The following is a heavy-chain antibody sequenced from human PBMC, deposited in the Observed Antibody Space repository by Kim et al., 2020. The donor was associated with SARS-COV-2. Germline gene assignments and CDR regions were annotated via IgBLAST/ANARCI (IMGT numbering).Heavy chain of an antibody. J-gene: IGHJ6*02. Sequence: GGSLRLSCAASGFTFDSYAMHWVRQAPGKGLEWVSLISWDGGSTYYADSVKGRFTISRDNSKNSLYLQMNSLRAEDTALYYCAKDINGGSSRNYYSMDVWARGTTVTVPS. V-gene: IGHV3-43D*03. CDR2: ISWDGGST. D-gene: IGHD6-6*01. CDR3: AKDINGGSSRNYYSMDV. CDR1: GFTFDSYA.